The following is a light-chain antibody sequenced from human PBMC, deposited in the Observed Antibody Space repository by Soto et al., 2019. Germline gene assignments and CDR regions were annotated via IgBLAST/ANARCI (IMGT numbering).Light chain of an antibody. Sequence: QSVLTQPASVSGSPGQSITISCTGTSSDVGGYNYVSWYQQHPGKAPKLMIYEVSNRHSGVSNRFSGSKSGNTASLTISGLQAEDEADYYCSSYTSSSTLDVGTGTKVTVL. V-gene: IGLV2-14*01. CDR2: EVS. CDR3: SSYTSSSTLD. CDR1: SSDVGGYNY. J-gene: IGLJ1*01.